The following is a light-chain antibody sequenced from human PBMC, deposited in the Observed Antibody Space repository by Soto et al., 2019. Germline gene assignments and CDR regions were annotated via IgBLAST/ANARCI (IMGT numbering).Light chain of an antibody. CDR3: QQSYSNPT. Sequence: DVQLTQSPSSLSVFVGDSVTVTCRASQNIITYFHWYHQKPGEAPTLLINAASTLQSGVPSRFSGSGSGTDFTLTINSLQPEDVGTYYCQQSYSNPTFGQGTTVEIK. CDR1: QNIITY. V-gene: IGKV1-39*01. J-gene: IGKJ1*01. CDR2: AAS.